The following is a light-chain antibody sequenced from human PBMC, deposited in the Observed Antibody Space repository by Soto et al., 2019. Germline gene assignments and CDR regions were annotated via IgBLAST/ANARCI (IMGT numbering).Light chain of an antibody. J-gene: IGKJ2*01. V-gene: IGKV3-15*01. CDR1: RSVSRN. CDR3: QQYNHWPLYT. Sequence: EVVMTQSPATLSVSPGERATLSCRASRSVSRNLAWYQQRPGRAPRLLIYDASTRATNIPTRFSGSGSGTEFPLTISSLQSEDFAVYYCQQYNHWPLYTFGQGTKLEIK. CDR2: DAS.